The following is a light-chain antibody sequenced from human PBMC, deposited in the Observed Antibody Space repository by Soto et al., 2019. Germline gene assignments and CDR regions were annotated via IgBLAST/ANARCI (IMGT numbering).Light chain of an antibody. J-gene: IGKJ1*01. CDR1: QSVFSRVRNKNY. CDR3: QQYYTTPTWT. V-gene: IGKV4-1*01. CDR2: WAS. Sequence: DIVMTQSPDSLTLSLGERATINCKSSQSVFSRVRNKNYLGWFQQKPGQPPRLLIYWASTRESGVSDRFSGSGSGTDFTLTINSLQAEDVAVYCCQQYYTTPTWTFGQGTKVEV.